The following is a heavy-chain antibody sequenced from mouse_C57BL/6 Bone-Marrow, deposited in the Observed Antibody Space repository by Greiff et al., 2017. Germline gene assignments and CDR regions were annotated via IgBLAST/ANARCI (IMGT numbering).Heavy chain of an antibody. CDR3: ARRRQLRLFDY. V-gene: IGHV5-6*01. D-gene: IGHD3-2*02. CDR2: ISSGGSYT. J-gene: IGHJ2*01. Sequence: DVQLVESGGDLVKPGGSLKLSCAASGFTFSSYGMSWVRQTPDKRLEWVATISSGGSYTYYPDSVKGRFTISRDNAKNTLYLQMSSLKSEDTAMYYCARRRQLRLFDYWGQGTTLTVSS. CDR1: GFTFSSYG.